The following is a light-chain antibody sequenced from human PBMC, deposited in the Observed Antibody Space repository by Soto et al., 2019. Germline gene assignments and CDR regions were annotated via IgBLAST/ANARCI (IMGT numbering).Light chain of an antibody. CDR1: QSMGSN. J-gene: IGKJ1*01. V-gene: IGKV3-15*01. CDR2: GAS. CDR3: QQYGSSPQT. Sequence: EIVMTQSPATMSVSPGQRATLSCRASQSMGSNVAWYQQKPGQAPRLLIYGASTRAAGIPARFSGSGSGTDFTLTISRLEPEDFAVYYCQQYGSSPQTFGQGTKVDIK.